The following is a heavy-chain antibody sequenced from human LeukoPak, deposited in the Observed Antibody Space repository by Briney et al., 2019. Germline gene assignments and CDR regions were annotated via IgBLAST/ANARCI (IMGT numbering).Heavy chain of an antibody. Sequence: SETQCLICTVSGGSVSSSYWSWIRQPPGKGLEWIGHIYYSGTTSGNTNYNPSLKSRGTISIDTAKNQFSLQVRSVTAADTAVYYCARGSGRYYYYGVDVWGQGTTVAVSS. CDR2: IYYSGTTSGNT. J-gene: IGHJ6*02. CDR1: GGSVSSSY. D-gene: IGHD7-27*01. V-gene: IGHV4-59*02. CDR3: ARGSGRYYYYGVDV.